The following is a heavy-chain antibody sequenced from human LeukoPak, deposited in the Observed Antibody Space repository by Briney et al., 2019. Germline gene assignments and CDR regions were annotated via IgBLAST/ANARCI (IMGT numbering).Heavy chain of an antibody. Sequence: PGGSLRLSCAASGFTFSLYTMTWVRQAPGKGLEWVSTIYAGGTTYYADSVKGRFTISRHNSENTLYLQMDSLTAEDTAVYYCARESSVSGWYIYWGQGTLVTVSS. V-gene: IGHV3-53*04. CDR3: ARESSVSGWYIY. J-gene: IGHJ4*02. CDR1: GFTFSLYT. CDR2: IYAGGTT. D-gene: IGHD6-19*01.